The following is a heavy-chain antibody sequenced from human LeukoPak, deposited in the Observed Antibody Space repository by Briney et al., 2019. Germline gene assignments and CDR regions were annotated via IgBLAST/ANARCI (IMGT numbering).Heavy chain of an antibody. V-gene: IGHV3-7*03. CDR2: IKQDGSEK. CDR3: AKDMTDSSGYYGGSCFDY. D-gene: IGHD3-22*01. CDR1: GFTFSSYW. Sequence: QPGGSLRLSCAASGFTFSSYWMSWVRQAPGKGLEWVANIKQDGSEKYYVDSVKGRFTISRDNAKNSLYLQMNSLRAEDTALYYCAKDMTDSSGYYGGSCFDYWGQGTLVTVSS. J-gene: IGHJ4*02.